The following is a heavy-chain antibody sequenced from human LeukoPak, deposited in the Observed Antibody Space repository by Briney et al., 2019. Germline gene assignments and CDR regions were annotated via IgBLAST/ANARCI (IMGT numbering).Heavy chain of an antibody. V-gene: IGHV1-2*02. J-gene: IGHJ4*02. CDR1: GYIFTGYY. Sequence: ASVKVSCKASGYIFTGYYMHWVRQAPGQGLEWMGWINPNSGGTNYAQNFQGRVTMTRDTSISTAYMELSRLRSDDTAVYYCARDSDQLDGNFDYWGQGTLVTVSS. CDR3: ARDSDQLDGNFDY. D-gene: IGHD1-26*01. CDR2: INPNSGGT.